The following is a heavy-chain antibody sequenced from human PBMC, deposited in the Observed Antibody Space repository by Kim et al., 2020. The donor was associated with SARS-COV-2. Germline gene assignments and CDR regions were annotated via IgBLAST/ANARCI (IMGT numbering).Heavy chain of an antibody. CDR2: IRSKAYGGTT. J-gene: IGHJ4*02. V-gene: IGHV3-49*04. CDR3: TSHNYYYDSSGYQIFDY. D-gene: IGHD3-22*01. CDR1: GFTFGDYA. Sequence: GGSLRLSCTASGFTFGDYAMSWVRQAPGKGLEWVGFIRSKAYGGTTEYAASVKGRFTISRDDSKSIAYLQMNSLKTEDTAVYYCTSHNYYYDSSGYQIFDYWGPGTLVTVSS.